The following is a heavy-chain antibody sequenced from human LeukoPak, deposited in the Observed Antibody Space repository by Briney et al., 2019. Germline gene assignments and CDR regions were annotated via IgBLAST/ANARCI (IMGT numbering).Heavy chain of an antibody. CDR2: ITHNGST. CDR1: GESLNDYY. CDR3: ARGFCRGESCYSGESFQH. J-gene: IGHJ1*01. Sequence: KPSETLSLTCGFHGESLNDYYWSWIRQSPAKGLDWIGEITHNGSTTFNPSLESRLTISVDTYKNQFSLKLTSVTAADASVYFCARGFCRGESCYSGESFQHWGQGTLVTVSS. D-gene: IGHD2-15*01. V-gene: IGHV4-34*01.